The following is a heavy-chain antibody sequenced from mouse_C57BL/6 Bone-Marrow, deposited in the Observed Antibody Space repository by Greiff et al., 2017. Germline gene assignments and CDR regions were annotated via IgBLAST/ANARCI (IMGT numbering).Heavy chain of an antibody. J-gene: IGHJ2*01. Sequence: ESGPGLVKPSQSLSLPCSVTGYSITSGYYWNWIRQFPGNKLEWMGYISYDGSNNYNPSLKNRISITRDTSKNQFFLKLNSVTTEDTATYYCARADYWGQGTTLTVSS. CDR2: ISYDGSN. CDR3: ARADY. V-gene: IGHV3-6*01. CDR1: GYSITSGYY.